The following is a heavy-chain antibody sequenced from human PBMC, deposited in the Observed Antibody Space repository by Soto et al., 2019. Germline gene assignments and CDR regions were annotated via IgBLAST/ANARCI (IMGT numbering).Heavy chain of an antibody. J-gene: IGHJ3*02. Sequence: GGSLRLSCAASGFTFSSYWMSWVRQAPGKGLEWVANIKQDGSEKYYVDSVKGRFTISRDNAKNSLYLQMNSLRAEDTAVYYCARNCDILTGYDAFDIWGQGTMVTVSS. V-gene: IGHV3-7*01. CDR2: IKQDGSEK. D-gene: IGHD3-9*01. CDR1: GFTFSSYW. CDR3: ARNCDILTGYDAFDI.